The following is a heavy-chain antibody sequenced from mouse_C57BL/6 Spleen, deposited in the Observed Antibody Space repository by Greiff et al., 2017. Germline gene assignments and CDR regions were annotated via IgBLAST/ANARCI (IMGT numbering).Heavy chain of an antibody. V-gene: IGHV1-12*01. CDR2: IYPGNGDT. J-gene: IGHJ2*01. CDR1: GYTFTSYN. CDR3: ARLGENY. Sequence: VQLQQSGAELVRPGASVKMSCKASGYTFTSYNMNWVKQTPRQGLEWIGAIYPGNGDTSYNQKFKGKATLTVDKSSSTAYMQLSSLTSEDSAVYFCARLGENYWGQGTTLTVSS.